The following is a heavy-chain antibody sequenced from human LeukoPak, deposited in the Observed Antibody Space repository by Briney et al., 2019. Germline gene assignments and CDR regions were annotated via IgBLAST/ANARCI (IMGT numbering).Heavy chain of an antibody. D-gene: IGHD3-22*01. J-gene: IGHJ4*02. CDR1: GLTFSSYW. CDR3: APGDLSSGYDY. V-gene: IGHV3-74*01. CDR2: INSDGSST. Sequence: TGGSLRLSCAASGLTFSSYWMHWVRQAPGKGLVWVSRINSDGSSTSYADSVKGRFTISRDNAKNTLYLQMNSLRAEDTAVYYCAPGDLSSGYDYWGQGTLVTVSS.